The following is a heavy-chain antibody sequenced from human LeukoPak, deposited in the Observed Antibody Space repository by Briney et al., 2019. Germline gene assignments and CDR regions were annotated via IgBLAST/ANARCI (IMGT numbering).Heavy chain of an antibody. D-gene: IGHD6-13*01. V-gene: IGHV4-59*01. J-gene: IGHJ5*02. CDR2: IYYSGST. CDR1: GGSISSYY. CDR3: ARDRSSSGWFDP. Sequence: SGTLSLTGTVSGGSISSYYWSWIRQPPGKGLEWIGYIYYSGSTNYNPSLKSRVTISVDTSKNQFSMKLSSVTAADTAVYYCARDRSSSGWFDPWGQGTLVTVSS.